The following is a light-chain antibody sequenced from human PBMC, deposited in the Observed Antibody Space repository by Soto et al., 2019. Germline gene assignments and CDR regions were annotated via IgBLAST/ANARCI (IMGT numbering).Light chain of an antibody. CDR2: EGS. CDR1: SSDVGSYNL. V-gene: IGLV2-23*03. Sequence: QSALTQPASVSGSPGQSITISCTGTSSDVGSYNLVSWYQQHPGKAPKLMIYEGSKRPSGVSKRFSGSKSGNTASLTISGLQAEDEADYYCCSYAGSSTFAYVFGSGTKVTVL. J-gene: IGLJ1*01. CDR3: CSYAGSSTFAYV.